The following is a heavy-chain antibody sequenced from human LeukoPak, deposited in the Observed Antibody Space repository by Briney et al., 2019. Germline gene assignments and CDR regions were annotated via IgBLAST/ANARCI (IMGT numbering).Heavy chain of an antibody. Sequence: GGSLRLSCAASGFTFSNYAMSWVRQAPGKGLVWVSSIRTNGGSTYYADSVKGRFTNSRDNSRNRLYLQMNSLRAEDTAVYYCAKDIVVAGYYGMDVWGQGTTVTVSS. V-gene: IGHV3-23*01. D-gene: IGHD2-21*01. CDR1: GFTFSNYA. CDR3: AKDIVVAGYYGMDV. J-gene: IGHJ6*02. CDR2: IRTNGGST.